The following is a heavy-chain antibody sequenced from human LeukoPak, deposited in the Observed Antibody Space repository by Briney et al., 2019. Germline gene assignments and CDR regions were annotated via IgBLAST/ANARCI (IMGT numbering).Heavy chain of an antibody. D-gene: IGHD4-23*01. V-gene: IGHV4-59*12. J-gene: IGHJ6*03. CDR1: GGSICIYY. CDR2: IYYSGST. CDR3: ARGSGGKFYYYYYMDV. Sequence: SETLSLTCTLSGGSICIYYGSGIPDPPGEGREWIWSIYYSGSTNYNPSLKSRVTISVDTSKNQFSLKLSSVTAADTAVYYCARGSGGKFYYYYYMDVWGKGTTVTVSS.